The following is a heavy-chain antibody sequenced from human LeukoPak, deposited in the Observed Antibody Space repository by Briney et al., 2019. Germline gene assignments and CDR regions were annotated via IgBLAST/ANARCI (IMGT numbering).Heavy chain of an antibody. CDR2: TNYSGST. Sequence: SQTLSLTCTVSGGSISGGGSYWSWIPHPQGKARRGMGKTNYSGSTYYNPSLKSRVTISVDTSKNQFSLKLSSVTAADTAVYYCARDRRMAAAPPGDWFDPWGQGTLVTVSS. J-gene: IGHJ5*02. D-gene: IGHD2-15*01. CDR1: GGSISGGGSY. CDR3: ARDRRMAAAPPGDWFDP. V-gene: IGHV4-31*03.